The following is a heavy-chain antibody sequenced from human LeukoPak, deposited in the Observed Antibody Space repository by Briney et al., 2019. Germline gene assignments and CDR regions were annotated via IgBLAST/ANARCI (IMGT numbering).Heavy chain of an antibody. CDR3: AKDNRRHYTSGPNPDSLH. CDR1: GFIFNNYA. CDR2: ISWNSGSI. D-gene: IGHD6-19*01. Sequence: GGSLRLSCAGSGFIFNNYAMHWVRQPPGKGLEWVSGISWNSGSIDYADSVKGRFTISRDNAKNSLYLQMNSLRVGDTAFYYCAKDNRRHYTSGPNPDSLHWGQGALVTVSS. V-gene: IGHV3-9*01. J-gene: IGHJ4*02.